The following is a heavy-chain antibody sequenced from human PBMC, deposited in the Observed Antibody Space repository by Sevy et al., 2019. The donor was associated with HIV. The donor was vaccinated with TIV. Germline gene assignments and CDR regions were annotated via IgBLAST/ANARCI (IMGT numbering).Heavy chain of an antibody. CDR3: ARDGWSRPHDY. D-gene: IGHD2-15*01. CDR1: GFAFYEYS. V-gene: IGHV3-23*01. J-gene: IGHJ4*02. CDR2: LSFGCGKI. Sequence: GGSLRLSCAASGFAFYEYSMSWIRQAPGKGLEWVATLSFGCGKINYADSVKGRFTISRDNSKNSFYLQMDNLRVEDTALYYCARDGWSRPHDYWGQGTRVTVSS.